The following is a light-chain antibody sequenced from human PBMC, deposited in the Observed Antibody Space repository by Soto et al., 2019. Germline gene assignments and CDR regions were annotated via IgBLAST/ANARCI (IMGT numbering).Light chain of an antibody. CDR1: QSISSW. V-gene: IGKV3-15*01. J-gene: IGKJ1*01. Sequence: MTQSPSTLSASVGDRVTITCRASQSISSWLAWYQQKPGQAPRLLIYGASTRATGIPARFSGSGSATEFTLTISSLQSEDFAVYYCQQYNNWPPKFGQGTKVEI. CDR3: QQYNNWPPK. CDR2: GAS.